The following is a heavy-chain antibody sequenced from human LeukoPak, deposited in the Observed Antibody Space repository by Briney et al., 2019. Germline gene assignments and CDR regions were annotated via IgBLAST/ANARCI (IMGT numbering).Heavy chain of an antibody. V-gene: IGHV3-30*04. CDR1: GFTFSSYA. J-gene: IGHJ4*02. D-gene: IGHD2-15*01. CDR3: ARDMVLVVAATPLFDY. CDR2: ISYDGSNK. Sequence: GGSLRLSCAASGFTFSSYAMHWARQAPGKGLEWVAVISYDGSNKYYADSVKGRFTISRDNSKNTLYLQMNSLRAEDTAVYYCARDMVLVVAATPLFDYWGQGTLVTVSS.